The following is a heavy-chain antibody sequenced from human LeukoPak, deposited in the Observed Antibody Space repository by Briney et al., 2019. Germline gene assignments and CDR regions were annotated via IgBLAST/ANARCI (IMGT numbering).Heavy chain of an antibody. D-gene: IGHD5-24*01. CDR2: IKEDGSEK. Sequence: GGSLRLSCAASGFTFSYYWMNWVRQAPGKGLEWVANIKEDGSEKYYVDSVKGRFTISRDNAKNSLYLQMNSLRAEDTAVYYCARDRRAQPYYYYMDVWGKGTTVTVSS. V-gene: IGHV3-7*01. CDR1: GFTFSYYW. J-gene: IGHJ6*03. CDR3: ARDRRAQPYYYYMDV.